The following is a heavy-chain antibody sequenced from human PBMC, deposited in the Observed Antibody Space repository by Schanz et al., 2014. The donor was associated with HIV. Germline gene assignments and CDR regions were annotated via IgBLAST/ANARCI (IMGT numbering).Heavy chain of an antibody. V-gene: IGHV3-23*04. J-gene: IGHJ6*02. D-gene: IGHD1-1*01. CDR2: LSATGGNT. CDR1: GFTFSDYY. Sequence: VQLVESGGGLVKPGGSLRLSCAASGFTFSDYYMSWIRQAPGKGLEWVSSLSATGGNTYYADSVKGRFTISRDNPKNTLYLQMNSLRAEDTAVYYCTKEVPPDVWGQGTTVTVSS. CDR3: TKEVPPDV.